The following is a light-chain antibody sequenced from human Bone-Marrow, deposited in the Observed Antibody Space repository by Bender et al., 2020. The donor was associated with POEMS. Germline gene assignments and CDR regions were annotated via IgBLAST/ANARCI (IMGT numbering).Light chain of an antibody. CDR1: ALPTKY. V-gene: IGLV3-10*01. CDR2: EDT. Sequence: SYELTQPPSVSVSPGQTARITCSGDALPTKYVYWYQQTSGQAPVLVIYEDTKRPSGIPARFSGSSSGTVATLTVRGAQVEDEADYYCYSTDSTSDRGVFGVFGGGTKLTVL. CDR3: YSTDSTSDRGVFGV. J-gene: IGLJ3*02.